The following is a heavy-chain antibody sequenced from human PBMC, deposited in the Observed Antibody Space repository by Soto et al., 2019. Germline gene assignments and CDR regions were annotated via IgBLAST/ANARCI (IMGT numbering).Heavy chain of an antibody. CDR3: TRRSRWYYYGTASYYNLWFDS. D-gene: IGHD3-10*01. CDR2: IYYSGST. V-gene: IGHV4-31*03. CDR1: GGSISRGGYY. Sequence: SETLSLTCTVSGGSISRGGYYWSWIRQHPGKGLEWIGYIYYSGSTYYNPSLKSRVTISVDTSKNQFSLKLSSVTAADTAVYFCTRRSRWYYYGTASYYNLWFDSWGQGTLVTVSS. J-gene: IGHJ5*01.